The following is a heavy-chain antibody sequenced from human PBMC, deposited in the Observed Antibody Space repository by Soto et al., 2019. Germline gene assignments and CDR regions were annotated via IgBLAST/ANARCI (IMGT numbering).Heavy chain of an antibody. D-gene: IGHD6-19*01. V-gene: IGHV4-31*03. CDR3: ARDQHSSGWFHMGFDY. Sequence: TLSLACPFSGGTISIVGYYWSWILQHPGKGLEWIGYIYYSGSTYYNPSLKSRVTISVDTSKNQFSLKLSSVTAADTAVYYCARDQHSSGWFHMGFDYWGQGTLVTGSS. CDR2: IYYSGST. CDR1: GGTISIVGYY. J-gene: IGHJ4*02.